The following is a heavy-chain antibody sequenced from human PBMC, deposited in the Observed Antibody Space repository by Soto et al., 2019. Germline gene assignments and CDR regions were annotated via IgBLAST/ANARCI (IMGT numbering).Heavy chain of an antibody. CDR2: ISAYNGNT. V-gene: IGHV1-18*01. CDR1: GYTFTSYG. Sequence: GASVKVSCKASGYTFTSYGISWVRQAPGQGLEWMGWISAYNGNTNYAQKLQGGVTMTTDTSTSTAYMELRSLRSDDTAVYYCARETLRITIFGVGPVLGGMDVWGQGTTVTVSS. CDR3: ARETLRITIFGVGPVLGGMDV. D-gene: IGHD3-3*01. J-gene: IGHJ6*02.